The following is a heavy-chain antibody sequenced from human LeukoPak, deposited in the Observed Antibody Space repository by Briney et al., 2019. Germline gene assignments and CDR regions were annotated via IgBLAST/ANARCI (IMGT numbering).Heavy chain of an antibody. CDR2: INSDGSST. V-gene: IGHV3-74*01. CDR1: GFTVSSNW. Sequence: RAGGSLRLSCAASGFTVSSNWMHWVRQVPGKGLVWVSRINSDGSSTSYADSVKGRFTISRDNAKNTLYVQMNSLRAEDTAVYYCSTGSGHDFDIWGRGTMVTVPS. J-gene: IGHJ3*02. CDR3: STGSGHDFDI. D-gene: IGHD3-10*01.